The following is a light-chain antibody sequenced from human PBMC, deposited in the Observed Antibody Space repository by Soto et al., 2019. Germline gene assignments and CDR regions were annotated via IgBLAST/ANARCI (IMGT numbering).Light chain of an antibody. J-gene: IGKJ1*01. Sequence: DIVMTQSPDSLAVSLGDRATINCKSSQSLLYSSNNKNYLAWYQQKPGQPPKLLIYWASTRESGVPDRFSGSGSGTDFTLTISSLQAKDVAVYYCQQYYSTPWTFGQGTKVEIK. CDR3: QQYYSTPWT. CDR2: WAS. CDR1: QSLLYSSNNKNY. V-gene: IGKV4-1*01.